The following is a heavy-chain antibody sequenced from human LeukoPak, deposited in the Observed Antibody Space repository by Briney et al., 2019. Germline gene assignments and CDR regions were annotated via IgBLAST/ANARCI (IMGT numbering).Heavy chain of an antibody. V-gene: IGHV3-23*01. CDR3: AKGIVSIAAAGTGVDY. J-gene: IGHJ4*02. D-gene: IGHD6-13*01. Sequence: PGGSLRLSCAASGFTFSSYAMSWVRQAPGKGLEWVSAISGSGGSTYYADSVKGRFTISRDNSKNTLYLQMNSLRAEDTAVYYCAKGIVSIAAAGTGVDYWGQGTLVTVSS. CDR2: ISGSGGST. CDR1: GFTFSSYA.